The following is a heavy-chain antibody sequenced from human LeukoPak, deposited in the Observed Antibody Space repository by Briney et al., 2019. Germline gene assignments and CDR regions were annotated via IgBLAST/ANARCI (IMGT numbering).Heavy chain of an antibody. J-gene: IGHJ4*02. CDR1: GGSISSGFYD. Sequence: SETLSLTCTVSGGSISSGFYDWYWIRQPAGKGLEWIGHIYTSKSMNYNPSLKSRVTISVDTSKNQFSLKLTSVTAADTAVYYCTKGRGIWGQGTLVAVSS. D-gene: IGHD3-10*01. CDR3: TKGRGI. CDR2: IYTSKSM. V-gene: IGHV4-61*09.